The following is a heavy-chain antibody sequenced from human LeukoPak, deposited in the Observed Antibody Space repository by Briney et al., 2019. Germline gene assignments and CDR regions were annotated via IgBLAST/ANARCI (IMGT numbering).Heavy chain of an antibody. J-gene: IGHJ3*02. Sequence: ASVKVSCKASGYTFTGYYMHWVRQAPGQGLEWMGWMNPNSGNTGYAQKFQGRVTMTRNTSISTAYMELSSLRSEDTAVYYCARGRTRWPYAFDIWGQGTMVTVSS. V-gene: IGHV1-8*02. D-gene: IGHD4-23*01. CDR3: ARGRTRWPYAFDI. CDR1: GYTFTGYY. CDR2: MNPNSGNT.